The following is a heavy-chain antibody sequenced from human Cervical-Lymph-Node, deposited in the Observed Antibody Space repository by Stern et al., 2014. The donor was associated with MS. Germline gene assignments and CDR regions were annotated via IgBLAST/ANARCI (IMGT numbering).Heavy chain of an antibody. CDR3: ARGDIVATIGFDY. J-gene: IGHJ4*02. CDR1: GYTFTNYY. CDR2: ISHSVVST. Sequence: QVQLVQSGAEVKKPGASVKVSCKASGYTFTNYYLHLVRQAPGQGLEWMGLISHSVVSTSSTQKFQGRVTMTRDTSTSTVYMELSSLRYEDTAVYYCARGDIVATIGFDYWGQGTLVTVSS. V-gene: IGHV1-46*01. D-gene: IGHD5-12*01.